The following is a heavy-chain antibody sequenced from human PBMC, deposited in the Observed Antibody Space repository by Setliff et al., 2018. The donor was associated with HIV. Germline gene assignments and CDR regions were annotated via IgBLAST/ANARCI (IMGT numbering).Heavy chain of an antibody. CDR1: GFTFSSHS. Sequence: GGSLRLSCAGSGFTFSSHSMNWVRQTPGKGLEWVSSIDSSRSSIYYADSVKGRFTIYRDNAKNTLFLQMNSLRAEDTAVYYCARVSPLRFLEWLLRGGEIFDYWGQGTLVTVSS. J-gene: IGHJ4*02. D-gene: IGHD3-3*01. CDR2: IDSSRSSI. V-gene: IGHV3-21*03. CDR3: ARVSPLRFLEWLLRGGEIFDY.